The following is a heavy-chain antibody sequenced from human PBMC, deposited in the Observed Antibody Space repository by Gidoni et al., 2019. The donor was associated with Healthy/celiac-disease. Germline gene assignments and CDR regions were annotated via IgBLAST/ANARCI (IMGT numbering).Heavy chain of an antibody. CDR2: ISYDGSNK. V-gene: IGHV3-30*18. J-gene: IGHJ5*02. CDR1: GFTFSSYG. CDR3: AKGMVRGSTEGIWFDP. Sequence: QVQLVESGGGVGQPGRSLRLSCAASGFTFSSYGMHWVRQAPGKGLEWVAVISYDGSNKYYADSVKGRFTISRDNSKNTLYLQMNSLRAEDTAVYYCAKGMVRGSTEGIWFDPWGQGTLVTVSS. D-gene: IGHD3-10*01.